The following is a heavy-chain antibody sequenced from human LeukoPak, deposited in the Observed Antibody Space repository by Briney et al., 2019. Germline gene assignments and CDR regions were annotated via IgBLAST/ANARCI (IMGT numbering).Heavy chain of an antibody. J-gene: IGHJ4*02. CDR3: ARIEYSSSCDY. D-gene: IGHD6-6*01. V-gene: IGHV4-59*11. CDR2: ITNSGTT. Sequence: PSETLSLTCNVSGESISSHYWSWTRQSPGKGLEWIGYITNSGTTKLNPSLKSRVTISRDTSRNQISLRLSSVTAADTAVYYCARIEYSSSCDYWGQGTLVTVSS. CDR1: GESISSHY.